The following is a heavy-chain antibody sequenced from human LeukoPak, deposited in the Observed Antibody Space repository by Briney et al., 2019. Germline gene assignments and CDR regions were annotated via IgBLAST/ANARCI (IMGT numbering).Heavy chain of an antibody. CDR1: GFTFDDYA. CDR3: AKLVGVLGDYGPTSDQNYYYYYYMDV. CDR2: ISWNSGSI. V-gene: IGHV3-9*01. D-gene: IGHD4-17*01. Sequence: GGSLRLSCAASGFTFDDYAMHWVRQAPGKGLEWVSGISWNSGSIGYADSVKGRFTISRDNAKNSLYLQMNSLRAEDTAVYYCAKLVGVLGDYGPTSDQNYYYYYYMDVWGKGTTVTISS. J-gene: IGHJ6*03.